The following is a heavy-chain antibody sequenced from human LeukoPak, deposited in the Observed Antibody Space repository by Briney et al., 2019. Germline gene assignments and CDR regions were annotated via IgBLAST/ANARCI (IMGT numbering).Heavy chain of an antibody. CDR3: ARHLSGSSSTLFDC. V-gene: IGHV4-39*01. CDR2: IYYSERT. D-gene: IGHD6-13*01. Sequence: AETLSLTCTVSGRPISSRSYYLGRLRPPPGTGLEWIGRIYYSERTYYNPYLKSRVTISVDPSKNQFALKLSALTAADSALYVCARHLSGSSSTLFDCWGQGTLVTVSS. CDR1: GRPISSRSYY. J-gene: IGHJ4*02.